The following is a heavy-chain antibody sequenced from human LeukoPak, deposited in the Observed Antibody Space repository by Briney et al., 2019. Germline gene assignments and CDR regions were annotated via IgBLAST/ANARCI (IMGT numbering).Heavy chain of an antibody. J-gene: IGHJ4*02. V-gene: IGHV5-51*01. CDR3: ARLDIVATNFDY. CDR2: IYPGDSDT. Sequence: GESLKISCKGSGYSFTSYWIGWVRQMPGKGLEWMGIIYPGDSDTRYSPSFQAQVTIPADKSITPASLQCSSLKASDTAMSYCARLDIVATNFDYWGQGTLVTVSS. CDR1: GYSFTSYW. D-gene: IGHD5-12*01.